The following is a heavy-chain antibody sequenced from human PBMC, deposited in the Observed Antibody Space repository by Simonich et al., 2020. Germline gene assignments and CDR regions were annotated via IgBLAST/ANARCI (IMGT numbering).Heavy chain of an antibody. J-gene: IGHJ6*03. CDR3: ARDLRGSYYYYYYMDV. CDR2: INPNSGGT. D-gene: IGHD1-26*01. V-gene: IGHV1-2*02. CDR1: GYTFTGYS. Sequence: QVQLVQSGAEVKKPGASVKVSCKASGYTFTGYSMHWVRQAPGQGLEWMERINPNSGGTNNAQKFQGRVTMTRDTSISTAYMELSRLRSDDTAVYYCARDLRGSYYYYYYMDVWGKGTTVTVSS.